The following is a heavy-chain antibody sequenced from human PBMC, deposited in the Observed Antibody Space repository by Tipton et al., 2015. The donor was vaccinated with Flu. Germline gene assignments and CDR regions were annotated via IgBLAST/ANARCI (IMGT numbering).Heavy chain of an antibody. Sequence: TLSLTCAVYGGSFSGYYWSWIRQPPGKGLEWIGEINHSGSTNYNPSLKSRVTISVDTSKNQFSLKLSSVTAADTAVYYCARVGMATNWFDYWGQGTLVTVSS. CDR1: GGSFSGYY. CDR2: INHSGST. J-gene: IGHJ4*02. CDR3: ARVGMATNWFDY. V-gene: IGHV4-34*01. D-gene: IGHD5-24*01.